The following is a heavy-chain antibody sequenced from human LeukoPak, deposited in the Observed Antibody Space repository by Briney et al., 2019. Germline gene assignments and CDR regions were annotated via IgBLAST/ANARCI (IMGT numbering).Heavy chain of an antibody. V-gene: IGHV6-1*01. D-gene: IGHD6-13*01. CDR3: ARDASAGADY. Sequence: SQTLSLTCAISGDSVSSNIAAWNWIRQSPSRGLEWLGRTYYRSKWTYEYAVSVKSRISINADTSKNQFSLHLRSVTPEDTALYYCARDASAGADYWGQGTLVTVSS. CDR2: TYYRSKWTY. J-gene: IGHJ4*02. CDR1: GDSVSSNIAA.